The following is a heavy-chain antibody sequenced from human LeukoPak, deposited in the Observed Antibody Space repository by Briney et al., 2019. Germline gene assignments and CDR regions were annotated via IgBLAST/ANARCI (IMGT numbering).Heavy chain of an antibody. CDR3: ARDQGYNSAHGVVDY. J-gene: IGHJ4*02. Sequence: ASVKVSCKASGYTFTDYYMHWVRQAPGQGLEWMGWINPNSGGTNYAQKFQGRVTMTRDTSISTAYMELSRLRSDDTAVYYCARDQGYNSAHGVVDYWGQGTLVTVSS. CDR1: GYTFTDYY. D-gene: IGHD6-19*01. V-gene: IGHV1-2*02. CDR2: INPNSGGT.